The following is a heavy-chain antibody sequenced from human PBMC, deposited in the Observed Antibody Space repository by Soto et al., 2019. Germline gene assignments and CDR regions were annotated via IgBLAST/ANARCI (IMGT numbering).Heavy chain of an antibody. J-gene: IGHJ4*02. V-gene: IGHV2-5*02. CDR2: IYWDDDK. Sequence: QITLKESGPTLVRPTQTLTLTCTFSGFSLTTTGVGVAWIRQPPGKALEWLALIYWDDDKRYSPSLRSRLTITKDNSKSQVVLKMTGMDPVETGTYFCAHSQTRGYYFDYWGQGTLVTVSS. D-gene: IGHD3-10*01. CDR1: GFSLTTTGVG. CDR3: AHSQTRGYYFDY.